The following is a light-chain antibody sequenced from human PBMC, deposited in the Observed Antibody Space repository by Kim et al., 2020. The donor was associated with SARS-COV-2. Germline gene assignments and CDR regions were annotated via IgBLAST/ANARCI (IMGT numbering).Light chain of an antibody. Sequence: GKTVTIACTCSSGSIASNYVQWYQQRPGSSPTTVIYEDNQRPSGVPARFSGSIDSSSNSASLTISGLKTEDEADYYCQSYDSSNQVFGGGTQLTVL. CDR3: QSYDSSNQV. J-gene: IGLJ3*02. CDR2: EDN. V-gene: IGLV6-57*01. CDR1: SGSIASNY.